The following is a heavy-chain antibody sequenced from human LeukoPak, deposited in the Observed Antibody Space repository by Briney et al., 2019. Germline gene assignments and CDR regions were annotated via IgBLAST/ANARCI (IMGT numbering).Heavy chain of an antibody. CDR1: GGTFSSYA. Sequence: SVKVSCKASGGTFSSYAISWVRQAPGQGLEWMGGIIPIFGTANYAQKFQGRVTITADESTSTAYMELSSLRSEDTAVYYCARSLGYSYGRDYWYFDLWGRGTLVTVSS. V-gene: IGHV1-69*01. CDR3: ARSLGYSYGRDYWYFDL. D-gene: IGHD5-18*01. CDR2: IIPIFGTA. J-gene: IGHJ2*01.